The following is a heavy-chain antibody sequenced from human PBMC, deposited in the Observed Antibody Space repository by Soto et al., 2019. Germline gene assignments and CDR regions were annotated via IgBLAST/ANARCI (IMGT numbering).Heavy chain of an antibody. CDR2: ISSSSSYT. Sequence: GGSLRLSCAASGFTFSDYYMSWIRQAPGKGLEWVSYISSSSSYTNYADSVKGRFTISRDNAKNSLYLQMNSLRAEDTAVYYCARDTGMATTYGGTDYWGQGTLVTVSS. V-gene: IGHV3-11*06. CDR3: ARDTGMATTYGGTDY. CDR1: GFTFSDYY. J-gene: IGHJ4*02. D-gene: IGHD2-8*02.